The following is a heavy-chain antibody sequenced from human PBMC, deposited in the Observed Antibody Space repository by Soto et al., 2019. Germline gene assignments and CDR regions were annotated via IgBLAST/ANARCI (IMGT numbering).Heavy chain of an antibody. D-gene: IGHD6-13*01. CDR3: ARHNSSSWYSYYYMDV. Sequence: GESLKISCKGSGYSFTSYWIGWVRQMPGKGLEWMGIIYPGDSDTRYSPSFQGQVTISADKSISTAYLQWSSLKASDTAMYYCARHNSSSWYSYYYMDVWGKGTTVTVSS. CDR1: GYSFTSYW. CDR2: IYPGDSDT. V-gene: IGHV5-51*01. J-gene: IGHJ6*03.